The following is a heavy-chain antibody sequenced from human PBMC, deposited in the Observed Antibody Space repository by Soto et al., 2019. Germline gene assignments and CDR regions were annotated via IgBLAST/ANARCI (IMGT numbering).Heavy chain of an antibody. CDR2: IRGFSPYT. CDR3: SRDRGYDAHAYYYNAMDV. D-gene: IGHD2-15*01. CDR1: GFTFRSYT. J-gene: IGHJ6*02. V-gene: IGHV3-21*04. Sequence: PGGSLRLSCVASGFTFRSYTMNWVRQAPGKGLEWVSAIRGFSPYTFYADSVKGRFTISRDNAKNSLYLQMNSMRAEDTAMYVYSRDRGYDAHAYYYNAMDVWGQGTMVTVSS.